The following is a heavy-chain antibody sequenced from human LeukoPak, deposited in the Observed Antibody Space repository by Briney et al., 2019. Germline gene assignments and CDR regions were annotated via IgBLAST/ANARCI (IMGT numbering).Heavy chain of an antibody. CDR2: IYGSGST. Sequence: SETLSLTCTVSGGSISSSSYYWGWIRQPPGKGLEWIGYIYGSGSTNYNPSLKSRVTISVDTSNNQFSLKLSSVTAADTAVYYCACLTTADAFDIWGQGTMVTVSS. J-gene: IGHJ3*02. V-gene: IGHV4-61*05. D-gene: IGHD3-22*01. CDR1: GGSISSSSYY. CDR3: ACLTTADAFDI.